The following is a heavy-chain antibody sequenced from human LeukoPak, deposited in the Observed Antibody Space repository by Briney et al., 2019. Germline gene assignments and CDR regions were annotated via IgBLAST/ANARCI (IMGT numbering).Heavy chain of an antibody. V-gene: IGHV3-21*01. D-gene: IGHD6-13*01. J-gene: IGHJ4*02. CDR1: GFTFSSYS. CDR3: ARGGSSWYYFDY. CDR2: ISSSSSYI. Sequence: GGSLRLTCAASGFTFSSYSMNWVRQAPGKGLEWVSFISSSSSYIYYADSVKGRFTISRDNARNSLFLQMNSLIAEDTAVYYCARGGSSWYYFDYWGQGTLVTVSS.